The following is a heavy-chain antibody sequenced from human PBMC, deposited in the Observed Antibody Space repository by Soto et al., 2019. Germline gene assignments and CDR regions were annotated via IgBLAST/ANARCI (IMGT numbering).Heavy chain of an antibody. Sequence: SETLSLTCAVSGGSISSGGYSWSWIRQPPGKGLEWIGYIYHSGSTYYNPSLKSRATISVDRSKNQFSLKLSSVTAADTAVYYCARAHYGDYGYGMDVWGQGTTVTVSS. CDR2: IYHSGST. D-gene: IGHD4-17*01. CDR3: ARAHYGDYGYGMDV. CDR1: GGSISSGGYS. J-gene: IGHJ6*02. V-gene: IGHV4-30-2*01.